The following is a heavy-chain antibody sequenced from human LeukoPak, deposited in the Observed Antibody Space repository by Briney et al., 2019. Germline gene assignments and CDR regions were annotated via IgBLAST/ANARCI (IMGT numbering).Heavy chain of an antibody. CDR1: GGSIRSGGYY. V-gene: IGHV4-31*03. J-gene: IGHJ4*02. CDR3: ATDRTGSAAIRFDY. CDR2: IYYSGST. Sequence: SSETLSLTCTVSGGSIRSGGYYWNWIRQHPGKGLEWIGYIYYSGSTYYNPSLKSRVTMSVDTSKNQFSLNLSSVTAADTAVYYCATDRTGSAAIRFDYWGQGTLVTVSS. D-gene: IGHD6-13*01.